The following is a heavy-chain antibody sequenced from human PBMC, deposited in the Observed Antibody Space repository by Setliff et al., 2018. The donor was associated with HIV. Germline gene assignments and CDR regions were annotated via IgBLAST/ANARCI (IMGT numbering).Heavy chain of an antibody. J-gene: IGHJ3*02. V-gene: IGHV4-4*09. CDR3: AREHCSGGSCNGFDI. CDR2: IYISGTT. CDR1: GGSISTSY. D-gene: IGHD2-15*01. Sequence: SETLSLTCTVSGGSISTSYWNWIRQPPGKGLEWIAYIYISGTTNYNPSLKSRVTISLDTSRNQFSLKLGSVTAAGTATYYCAREHCSGGSCNGFDIWGQGTMVTVSS.